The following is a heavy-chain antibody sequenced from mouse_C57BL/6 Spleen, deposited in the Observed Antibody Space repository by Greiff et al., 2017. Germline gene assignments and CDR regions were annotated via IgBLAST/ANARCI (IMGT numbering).Heavy chain of an antibody. CDR3: ARSGNYPDY. V-gene: IGHV1-55*01. D-gene: IGHD1-1*02. CDR1: GYTFTSYW. J-gene: IGHJ2*01. CDR2: IYPGSGST. Sequence: QVQLKESGAELVKPGASVKMSCKASGYTFTSYWITWVKQRPGQGLEWIGDIYPGSGSTNYNEKFKSKATLTVDTSSSTAYMQLSSLTSEDSAVYYCARSGNYPDYWGQGTTLTVSS.